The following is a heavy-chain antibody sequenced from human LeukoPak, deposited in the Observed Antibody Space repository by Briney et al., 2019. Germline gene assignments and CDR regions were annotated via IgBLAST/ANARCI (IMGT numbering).Heavy chain of an antibody. Sequence: GGSLRLSCSASGFTFNRFYLHWVRQAPGKGLEFVSHISSNGATTYYADSVKGRFTISRDKTKNTLYLQMNSLRAEDTAVYYCAKSSYYDASGYYREYYFDYWGQGTLVTVSS. D-gene: IGHD3-22*01. CDR3: AKSSYYDASGYYREYYFDY. CDR2: ISSNGATT. V-gene: IGHV3-64*04. CDR1: GFTFNRFY. J-gene: IGHJ4*02.